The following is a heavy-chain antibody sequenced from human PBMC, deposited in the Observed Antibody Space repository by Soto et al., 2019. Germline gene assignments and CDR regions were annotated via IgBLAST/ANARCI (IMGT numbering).Heavy chain of an antibody. Sequence: QVQLVQSGAEVKKPGASVKVSCKASGYTFTSYGISWVRQAPGQGLEWMGWISAYNGNTNYAQKRQGRVTMTTDTSTSKADMELRSLRVDDTAVYYCARDYYDSSGYYYGQRGEAAFDIWAQGTMVTVSS. V-gene: IGHV1-18*01. D-gene: IGHD3-22*01. J-gene: IGHJ3*02. CDR2: ISAYNGNT. CDR3: ARDYYDSSGYYYGQRGEAAFDI. CDR1: GYTFTSYG.